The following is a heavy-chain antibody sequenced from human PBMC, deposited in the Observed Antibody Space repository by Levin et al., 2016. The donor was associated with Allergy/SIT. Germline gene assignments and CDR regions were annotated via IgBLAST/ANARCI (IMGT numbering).Heavy chain of an antibody. D-gene: IGHD3-22*01. V-gene: IGHV3-21*01. CDR3: ARDPRYYYDSSGYYYFDY. J-gene: IGHJ4*02. Sequence: GESLKISCAASGFTFSSYSMNWVRQAPGKGLEWVSSISSSSSYIYYADSVKGRFTISRDNAKNSLYLQMNSLRAEDTAVYYCARDPRYYYDSSGYYYFDYWGQGTLVTVSS. CDR2: ISSSSSYI. CDR1: GFTFSSYS.